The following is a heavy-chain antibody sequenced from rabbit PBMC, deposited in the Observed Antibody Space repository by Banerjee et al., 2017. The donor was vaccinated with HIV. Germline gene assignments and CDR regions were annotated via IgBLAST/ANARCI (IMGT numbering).Heavy chain of an antibody. CDR2: IYGGSSGII. Sequence: QSLEESGGDLVKPGASLTLTCTVSGFSFSSSYWICWVRQAPGKGLEWIACIYGGSSGIIAYASWAKGRFTISKTSSTTVTLQMTSLTAADTATYFCARTNTDYDWSFNLWGPGTLVTVS. CDR1: GFSFSSSYW. D-gene: IGHD2-1*01. CDR3: ARTNTDYDWSFNL. J-gene: IGHJ4*01. V-gene: IGHV1S40*01.